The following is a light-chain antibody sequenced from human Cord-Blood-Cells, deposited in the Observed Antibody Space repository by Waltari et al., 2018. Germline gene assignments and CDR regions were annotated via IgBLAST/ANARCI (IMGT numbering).Light chain of an antibody. CDR3: SSYTSSSTLV. Sequence: QSALTQPASVPGSPGQSITISCTGTSSDVGGYNYVSWYQQHPGKAPKRMIYEFSNRPSGVSNRFSGSKSGNTASLTISGLQAEDEADYYCSSYTSSSTLVFGTGTKVTVL. CDR2: EFS. J-gene: IGLJ1*01. CDR1: SSDVGGYNY. V-gene: IGLV2-14*01.